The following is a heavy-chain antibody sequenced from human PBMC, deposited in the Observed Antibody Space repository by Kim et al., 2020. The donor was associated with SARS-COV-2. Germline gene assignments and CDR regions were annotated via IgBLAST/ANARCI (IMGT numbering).Heavy chain of an antibody. V-gene: IGHV3-7*03. CDR3: ASLGSGSYGYDAFDI. D-gene: IGHD1-26*01. CDR2: IKQDGSEK. Sequence: GGSLRLSCAASGFTFSSYWMSWVRQAPGKGLEWVANIKQDGSEKYYVDSVKGRFTISRDNAKNSLYLQMNSLRAEDTAVYYCASLGSGSYGYDAFDIWGQGTMVTVSS. J-gene: IGHJ3*02. CDR1: GFTFSSYW.